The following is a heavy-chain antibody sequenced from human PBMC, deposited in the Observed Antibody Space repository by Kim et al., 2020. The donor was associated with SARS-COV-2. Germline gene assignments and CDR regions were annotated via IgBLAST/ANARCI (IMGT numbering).Heavy chain of an antibody. CDR2: IYSGGST. D-gene: IGHD3-9*01. CDR1: GFTVSSNY. CDR3: ARGGRRYFDWLAHDY. J-gene: IGHJ4*02. V-gene: IGHV3-53*01. Sequence: GGSLRLSCAASGFTVSSNYMSWVRQAPGKGLEWVSVIYSGGSTYYADSVKGRFTISRDNSKNTLYLQMNSLRAEDTAVYYCARGGRRYFDWLAHDYWGQGTLVTVSS.